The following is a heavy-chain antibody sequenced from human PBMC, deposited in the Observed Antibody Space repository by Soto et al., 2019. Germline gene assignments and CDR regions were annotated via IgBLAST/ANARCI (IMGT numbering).Heavy chain of an antibody. Sequence: GASVKVSCKASGYTFTSYGISWVRQAPGQGLEWMGWISAYNGNTNYAQKLQGRVTMTTDTSTSTAYMELRSLRSDDTAVYYCARDSGGGSDNYYYYGMDVWGQGTTVTVSS. CDR1: GYTFTSYG. D-gene: IGHD1-26*01. V-gene: IGHV1-18*01. CDR2: ISAYNGNT. CDR3: ARDSGGGSDNYYYYGMDV. J-gene: IGHJ6*02.